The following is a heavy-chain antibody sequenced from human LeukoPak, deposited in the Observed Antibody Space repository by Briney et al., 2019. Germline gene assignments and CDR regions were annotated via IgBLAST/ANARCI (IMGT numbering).Heavy chain of an antibody. Sequence: GGSLRLSCAASGFTFSSYDMHWVRQATGKGLEWVSAIGTAGDTYYPGSVKGRFTISRENAKNSLYLQMNSLRAGDTAVYYCARGGDYHQYDYWGQGTLITVSS. J-gene: IGHJ4*02. D-gene: IGHD3-16*01. CDR2: IGTAGDT. CDR3: ARGGDYHQYDY. V-gene: IGHV3-13*01. CDR1: GFTFSSYD.